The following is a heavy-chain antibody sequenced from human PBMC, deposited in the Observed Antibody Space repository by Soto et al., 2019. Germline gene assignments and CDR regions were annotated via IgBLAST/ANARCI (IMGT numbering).Heavy chain of an antibody. CDR1: GGSFSGYY. CDR3: ARLPTNYVWGSYRYKQVDY. V-gene: IGHV4-34*01. J-gene: IGHJ4*02. CDR2: INHSGST. Sequence: QVQLQQWGAGLLKPSETLSLTCAVYGGSFSGYYWSWIRQPPGKGLEWIGEINHSGSTNYNPSPKSRVTISVDTSKNQFSLKLSSVTAADTAVYYCARLPTNYVWGSYRYKQVDYWGQGTLVTVSS. D-gene: IGHD3-16*02.